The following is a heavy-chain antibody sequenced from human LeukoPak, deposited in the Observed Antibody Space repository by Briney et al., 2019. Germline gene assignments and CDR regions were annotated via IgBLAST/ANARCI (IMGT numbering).Heavy chain of an antibody. CDR3: ARTQGCSSTSYPLDY. V-gene: IGHV4-31*03. CDR2: IYYSGST. CDR1: GGSISSGGYY. Sequence: SETLSLTCTVSGGSISSGGYYWSWIRQHPGKGLEWIGYIYYSGSTYYNPSLKSRVTISVDTSKNQFSLKLSSVTAADTAVYYCARTQGCSSTSYPLDYWGQGTLVTVSS. J-gene: IGHJ4*02. D-gene: IGHD2-2*01.